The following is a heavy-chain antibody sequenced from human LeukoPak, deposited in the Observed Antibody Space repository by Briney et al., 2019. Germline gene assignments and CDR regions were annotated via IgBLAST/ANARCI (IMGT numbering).Heavy chain of an antibody. D-gene: IGHD5-12*01. CDR2: ITSSSSHI. V-gene: IGHV3-21*01. Sequence: GGSLRLSCAASGFTFSHYSIDWVRQAPGKGLERVASITSSSSHIYYADSVKGRFTISRDNAKNTLYLQMNSLRAEDTAVYYCARDLSGYDDFDYWGQGTLVTVSS. CDR3: ARDLSGYDDFDY. CDR1: GFTFSHYS. J-gene: IGHJ4*02.